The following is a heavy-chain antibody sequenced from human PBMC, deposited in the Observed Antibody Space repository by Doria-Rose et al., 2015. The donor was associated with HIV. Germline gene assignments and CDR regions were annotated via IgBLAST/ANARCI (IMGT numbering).Heavy chain of an antibody. D-gene: IGHD3-10*01. CDR3: AREGPLNYYGSGSYRPFDY. CDR2: IIPIFGTA. J-gene: IGHJ4*02. Sequence: TFSTYAISWVRQAPGQGLEWMGGIIPIFGTANYTQKFQGRVTITADKSTSTAYMDLSSLRSEDTAVYYCAREGPLNYYGSGSYRPFDYWGQGTLVTVSS. CDR1: TFSTYA. V-gene: IGHV1-69*06.